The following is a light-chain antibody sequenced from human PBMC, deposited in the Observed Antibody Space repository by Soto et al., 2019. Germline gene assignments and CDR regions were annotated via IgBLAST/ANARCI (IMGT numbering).Light chain of an antibody. Sequence: QVTQSPSSLSASVGERVTITCLVSQSISKSLNWYQQKPGEAPELLIYGESKMQSGVPSRFSGSGSGKHFTITISSLQPEDSASYYCQGSYSGPVAFGQGTKVAIK. J-gene: IGKJ1*01. CDR3: QGSYSGPVA. V-gene: IGKV1-39*01. CDR2: GES. CDR1: QSISKS.